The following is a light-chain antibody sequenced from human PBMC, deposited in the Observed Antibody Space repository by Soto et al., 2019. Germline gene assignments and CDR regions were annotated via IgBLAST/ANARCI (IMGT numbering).Light chain of an antibody. V-gene: IGKV1-5*01. CDR1: QSISSW. Sequence: DIQMTQSPSTLSASVGDRVTITCRASQSISSWLAWYQQKPGKAPKLLIYDASSLESGVPSRFSGSGSGTEFALPISSLQPDDFATDYCQQYNSYPTTIGQGTKLEIK. CDR2: DAS. J-gene: IGKJ2*01. CDR3: QQYNSYPTT.